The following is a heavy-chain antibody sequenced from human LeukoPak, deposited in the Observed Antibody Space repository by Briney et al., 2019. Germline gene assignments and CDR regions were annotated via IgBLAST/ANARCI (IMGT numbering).Heavy chain of an antibody. J-gene: IGHJ4*02. Sequence: ASVKVSCKVSGYTLTELSMHWVRQAPGKGLGWMGGFDPEDGETIYAQKFQGRVTMTEDTSTDTAYMELSSLRSEDTAVYYCATPVPYGDYFDYWGQGTLVTVSS. V-gene: IGHV1-24*01. CDR1: GYTLTELS. CDR3: ATPVPYGDYFDY. CDR2: FDPEDGET. D-gene: IGHD4-17*01.